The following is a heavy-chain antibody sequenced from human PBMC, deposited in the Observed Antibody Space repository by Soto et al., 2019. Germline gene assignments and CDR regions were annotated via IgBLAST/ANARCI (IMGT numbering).Heavy chain of an antibody. V-gene: IGHV1-18*04. D-gene: IGHD1-7*01. CDR3: ARDDQLELPNYGMDV. CDR1: GYTFTSYG. J-gene: IGHJ6*02. Sequence: SVKVSCKASGYTFTSYGISWVRQAPGQGLEWMGWISAYNGNTNYAQKLQGRLTMTTDTSTSTAYMELRSLRSDDTAVYYCARDDQLELPNYGMDVWGQGTTVTVSS. CDR2: ISAYNGNT.